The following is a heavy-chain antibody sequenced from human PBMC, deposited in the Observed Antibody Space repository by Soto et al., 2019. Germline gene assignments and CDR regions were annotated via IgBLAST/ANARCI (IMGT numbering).Heavy chain of an antibody. CDR2: IDNAGIGT. CDR3: VRLGGSNGIDY. D-gene: IGHD4-4*01. V-gene: IGHV3-74*02. Sequence: EVQLVESGGGLVKPGGSLRLSCAASGFTFSSYSMNWVRQAPGKGLEWVSRIDNAGIGTNYADSVRGRFTMSRDNAKDTLYLQMNSLRVDDTGVYFCVRLGGSNGIDYWGQGTLVTVSS. CDR1: GFTFSSYS. J-gene: IGHJ4*02.